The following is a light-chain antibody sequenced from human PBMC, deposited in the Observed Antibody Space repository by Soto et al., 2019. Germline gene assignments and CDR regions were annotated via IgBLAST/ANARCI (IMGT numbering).Light chain of an antibody. V-gene: IGKV3-20*01. CDR3: QQYGSSPPNT. Sequence: EIVLTQSPGTLSLSPGERATLSCRASQSVSSSYFAWYQQKPGQAPRLLIYGASSRATGIPDGFSGSGSGTDFTLTISRLEPDDFAVYYCQQYGSSPPNTFGQGTKLEIK. CDR2: GAS. J-gene: IGKJ2*01. CDR1: QSVSSSY.